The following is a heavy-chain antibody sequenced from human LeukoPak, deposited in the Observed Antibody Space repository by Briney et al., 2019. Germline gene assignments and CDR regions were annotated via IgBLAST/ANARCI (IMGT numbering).Heavy chain of an antibody. CDR3: ARGRYYGMDV. CDR1: GFTFSTFW. Sequence: GGSLRLSYAASGFTFSTFWMHWVRQAPGKGLVWVSGINSDGSITTYADSVKGRFTISRDNAENTLYLQMNSLRAEDTAVYYCARGRYYGMDVWGQGTTVTVSS. CDR2: INSDGSIT. V-gene: IGHV3-74*03. J-gene: IGHJ6*02.